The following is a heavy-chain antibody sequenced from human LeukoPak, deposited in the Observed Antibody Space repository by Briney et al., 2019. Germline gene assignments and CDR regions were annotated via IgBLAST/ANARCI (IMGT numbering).Heavy chain of an antibody. Sequence: SETLSLTCTVAGGSISSYYGSWIRQPPGKGLEWIGYIYYSGSTNYNPSLKSRVTISVDTSKNQFSLKLSSVTAADTAVYYCARHGYGDYEVGYDYWGQGTLVTVSS. V-gene: IGHV4-59*08. J-gene: IGHJ4*02. D-gene: IGHD4-17*01. CDR3: ARHGYGDYEVGYDY. CDR2: IYYSGST. CDR1: GGSISSYY.